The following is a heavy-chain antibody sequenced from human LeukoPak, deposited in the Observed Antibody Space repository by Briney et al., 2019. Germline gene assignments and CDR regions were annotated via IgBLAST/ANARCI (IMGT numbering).Heavy chain of an antibody. D-gene: IGHD6-6*01. V-gene: IGHV4-59*01. CDR3: AREYSSSSVDAFDI. CDR2: IYYSGST. J-gene: IGHJ3*02. Sequence: SETLSLTCTVSGGSLSSYYWSWIRQPPGKGLEWIGYIYYSGSTNYNPSLKSRVTISVDTSKNQFSLKLSSVTAADTAVYYCAREYSSSSVDAFDIWGQGTMVTVSS. CDR1: GGSLSSYY.